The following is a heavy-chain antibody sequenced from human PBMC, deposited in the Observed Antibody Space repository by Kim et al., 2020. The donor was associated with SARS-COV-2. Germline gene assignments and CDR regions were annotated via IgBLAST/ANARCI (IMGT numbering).Heavy chain of an antibody. CDR2: VSYSGGS. CDR1: GDSVATDF. D-gene: IGHD1-1*01. CDR3: ARAHQLAPRGYGMDV. V-gene: IGHV4-59*02. Sequence: SETLSLTCAVSGDSVATDFWTWVRQAPGKGLDWLGYVSYSGGSDYNPNLRGRLTISVGASRTHVSLRFTSLTAADTGVYFCARAHQLAPRGYGMDVWGQGTSVIVSS. J-gene: IGHJ6*02.